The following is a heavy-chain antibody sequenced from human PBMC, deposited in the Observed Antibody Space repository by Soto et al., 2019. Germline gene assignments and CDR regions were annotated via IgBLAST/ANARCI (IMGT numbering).Heavy chain of an antibody. Sequence: GGSLRLSCAASGFTFSSYAMSWVRQAPGKGLEWVSAISGSGGSTYYADSVKGRFTISRDNSKNTLYLQMNSLRAEDTAVYYCATGGRYCSGGSCYRSLDYWGQGTLVTVSS. CDR1: GFTFSSYA. CDR3: ATGGRYCSGGSCYRSLDY. CDR2: ISGSGGST. D-gene: IGHD2-15*01. J-gene: IGHJ4*02. V-gene: IGHV3-23*01.